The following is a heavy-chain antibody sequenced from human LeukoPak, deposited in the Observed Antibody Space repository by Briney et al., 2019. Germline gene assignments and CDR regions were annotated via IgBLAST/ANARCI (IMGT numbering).Heavy chain of an antibody. J-gene: IGHJ4*02. CDR1: GFTFSSFG. CDR2: ISYAGSNI. V-gene: IGHV3-30*18. Sequence: GGSLRLSCAASGFTFSSFGMHWVRQAPGKGLEWVAVISYAGSNIFYADSVKGRFTISRDNSKKTVYLQMNSLRAEDAAVYYCAKDAYGYDSRCPDYWGQGTLVTVSS. D-gene: IGHD3-22*01. CDR3: AKDAYGYDSRCPDY.